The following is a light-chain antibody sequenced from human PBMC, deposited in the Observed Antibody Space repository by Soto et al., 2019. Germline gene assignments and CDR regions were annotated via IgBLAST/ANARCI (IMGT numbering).Light chain of an antibody. J-gene: IGLJ3*02. CDR2: EVS. CDR1: SSDLGNYNF. Sequence: QSARTQPPSASGSPGQSVTFSCTGTSSDLGNYNFVSWYQQHPGKAPKLMIYEVSERPSGVPDRFSGSKSGNTASLTVSGLQAEDEADYYCSSYAGSNNLVFGGGTKLTVL. CDR3: SSYAGSNNLV. V-gene: IGLV2-8*01.